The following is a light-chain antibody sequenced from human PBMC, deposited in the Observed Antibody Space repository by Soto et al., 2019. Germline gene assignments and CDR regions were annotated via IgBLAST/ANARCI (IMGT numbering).Light chain of an antibody. CDR1: QSVSSN. Sequence: EIVITKSLSTLSVSPGERATLSCRASQSVSSNLAWYQQKPGQAPRLLIYGASNRATGIPDRFSGSGSGTDFTLTISRLEPEDFAIYFCHQYNNWPPVFGGGTKVDIK. V-gene: IGKV3D-15*01. J-gene: IGKJ4*01. CDR2: GAS. CDR3: HQYNNWPPV.